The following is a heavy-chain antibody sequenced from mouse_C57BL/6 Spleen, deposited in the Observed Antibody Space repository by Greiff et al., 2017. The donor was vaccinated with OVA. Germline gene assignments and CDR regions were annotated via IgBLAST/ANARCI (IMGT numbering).Heavy chain of an antibody. CDR3: ARRNYYGSSLYAMDY. V-gene: IGHV1-85*01. J-gene: IGHJ4*01. CDR2: IYPRDGST. Sequence: QVQLKQSGPELVKPGASVQLSCKASGYTFTSSDINWVKQRPGQGLEWIGWIYPRDGSTKYNEKFKGKATLTVDTSSSTAYMELHSLTSEDSAVYFCARRNYYGSSLYAMDYWGQGTSVTVSS. CDR1: GYTFTSSD. D-gene: IGHD1-1*01.